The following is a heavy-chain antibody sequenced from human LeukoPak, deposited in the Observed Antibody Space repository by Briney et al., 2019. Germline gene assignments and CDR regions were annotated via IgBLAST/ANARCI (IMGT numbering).Heavy chain of an antibody. CDR3: ARGGWLPPDF. CDR2: VYSTGST. CDR1: GGTINEYY. Sequence: SETLSPTCTASGGTINEYYWSWIRQPAGKGLEWIGHVYSTGSTNYNPSFKSRVTMSVDMSKNQFSLKLTSVTAADTAVYYCARGGWLPPDFWGQGTLVIVSS. J-gene: IGHJ4*02. D-gene: IGHD3-22*01. V-gene: IGHV4-4*07.